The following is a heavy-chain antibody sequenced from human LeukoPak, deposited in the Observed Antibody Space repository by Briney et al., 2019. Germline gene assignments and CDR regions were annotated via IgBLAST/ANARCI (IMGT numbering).Heavy chain of an antibody. Sequence: KPGGSLRLSCAASGFTFSSYSMSWVRQAPGKGLEWVSSISSITSFIDYGDSVKGRFTISRDNAKNSLYLQMNSLRAEDTAVYYCAREGSGLYWGQGTLVTVSS. D-gene: IGHD5-12*01. CDR3: AREGSGLY. CDR2: ISSITSFI. V-gene: IGHV3-21*01. J-gene: IGHJ4*02. CDR1: GFTFSSYS.